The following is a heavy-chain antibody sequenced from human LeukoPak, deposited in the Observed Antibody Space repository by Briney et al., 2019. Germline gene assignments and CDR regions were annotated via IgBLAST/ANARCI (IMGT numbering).Heavy chain of an antibody. Sequence: PGGSLRLSCAASGFTFSSYAMHWVRQAPGKGLEYVSAISSNGGSTYYANSVKGRFTISRDNSKNTLYLQMGSLRAEDMAVYYCARDSYDYGDYPLGSVAFDIWGQGTMVTVSS. CDR2: ISSNGGST. J-gene: IGHJ3*02. CDR1: GFTFSSYA. D-gene: IGHD4-17*01. CDR3: ARDSYDYGDYPLGSVAFDI. V-gene: IGHV3-64*01.